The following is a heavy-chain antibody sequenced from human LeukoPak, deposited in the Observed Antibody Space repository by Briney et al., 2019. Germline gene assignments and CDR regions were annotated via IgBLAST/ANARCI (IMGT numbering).Heavy chain of an antibody. J-gene: IGHJ6*03. D-gene: IGHD2-2*01. CDR3: ARDSGPVEDYYYYMDV. Sequence: PSETLSLTCTVSGGSISSHYWSWIRQPPGKGLEWIGYIYYGGSTNYNPSLKSRVTISVDTSKNQFSLKLSSVTAADTAVYYCARDSGPVEDYYYYMDVWGKGTTVTVSS. V-gene: IGHV4-59*11. CDR2: IYYGGST. CDR1: GGSISSHY.